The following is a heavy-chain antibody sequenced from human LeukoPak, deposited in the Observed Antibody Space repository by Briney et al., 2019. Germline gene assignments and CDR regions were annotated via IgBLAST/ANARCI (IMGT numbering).Heavy chain of an antibody. CDR3: ARSPTKRVPEDY. CDR2: IYYSGST. V-gene: IGHV4-39*07. Sequence: SETLSLTCTVSGGSISSSSYYWGWIRQPPGKGLEWIGSIYYSGSTYYNPSLKSRVTISVDTSKNQFSLKLTSVTAADTAVYYCARSPTKRVPEDYWGQGTLVTVSS. D-gene: IGHD2-2*01. J-gene: IGHJ4*02. CDR1: GGSISSSSYY.